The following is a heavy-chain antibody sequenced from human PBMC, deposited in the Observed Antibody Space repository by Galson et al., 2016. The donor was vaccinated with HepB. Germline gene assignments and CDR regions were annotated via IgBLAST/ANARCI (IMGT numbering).Heavy chain of an antibody. V-gene: IGHV3-74*01. CDR3: ARAYFYSHSSVP. D-gene: IGHD2/OR15-2a*01. CDR2: ISSDGSSP. J-gene: IGHJ5*02. Sequence: SLRLSCAASGFTFSDYWMHWIRQAPGKGLVWVSRISSDGSSPTYADSVKGRFTISRDNAKNTLYLQMNSLRVDDTAVYFCARAYFYSHSSVPWGQGTLVTVSS. CDR1: GFTFSDYW.